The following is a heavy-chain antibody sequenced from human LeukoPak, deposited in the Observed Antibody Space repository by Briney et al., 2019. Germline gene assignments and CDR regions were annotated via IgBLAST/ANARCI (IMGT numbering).Heavy chain of an antibody. CDR2: INPNDGGT. D-gene: IGHD6-19*01. CDR3: ARTYSGWSPFDY. Sequence: ASVKVSCKASGYTLTAYFIHWVRQALGQGLEWMGRINPNDGGTDYAQKFQGRVTMTWDTSISTAYMELTSLRSEDTAVYHCARTYSGWSPFDYWGQGTLVTVSS. CDR1: GYTLTAYF. V-gene: IGHV1-2*06. J-gene: IGHJ4*02.